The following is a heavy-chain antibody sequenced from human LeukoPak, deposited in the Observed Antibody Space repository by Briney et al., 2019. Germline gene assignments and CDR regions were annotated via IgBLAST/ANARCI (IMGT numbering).Heavy chain of an antibody. CDR2: INHSGST. CDR3: ARGPRDGFLYY. V-gene: IGHV4-34*01. Sequence: SETLSLTCTVSGGSISSYYWSWIRQPPGKGLEWIGEINHSGSTNYNPSLKSRVTISVDTSKNQFSLKLSSVTAADTAVYYCARGPRDGFLYYWGQGTLVTVSS. D-gene: IGHD5-24*01. J-gene: IGHJ4*02. CDR1: GGSISSYY.